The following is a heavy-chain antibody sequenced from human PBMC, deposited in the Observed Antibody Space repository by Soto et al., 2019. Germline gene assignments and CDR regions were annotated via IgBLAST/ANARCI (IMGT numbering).Heavy chain of an antibody. Sequence: PGGSLRLSCAASGFTFSSYWMSWVRQAPGKGLEWVANIKQDGSEKYYVDSVKGRFTISRDNAKNSLYLQMNSLRAEDTAVYYCASSRIPYLLDAFDIWGQGTMVTVSS. CDR2: IKQDGSEK. CDR3: ASSRIPYLLDAFDI. J-gene: IGHJ3*02. V-gene: IGHV3-7*01. D-gene: IGHD2-15*01. CDR1: GFTFSSYW.